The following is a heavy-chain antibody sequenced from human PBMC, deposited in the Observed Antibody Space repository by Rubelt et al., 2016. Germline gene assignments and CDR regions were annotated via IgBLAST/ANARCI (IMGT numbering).Heavy chain of an antibody. CDR1: GGSVGSSTYY. Sequence: QLQLQESGPGLVKPSETLSLTCTVSGGSVGSSTYYWGWIRQPPGKGLEWIGKVDHGGSTNYNPSLKSRVTMSVDTSKNQLSRRLSSLTAADTAVYYWAREFWFGDRPHFDYWGQGTLVTVSS. CDR3: AREFWFGDRPHFDY. V-gene: IGHV4-39*07. J-gene: IGHJ4*02. D-gene: IGHD3-10*01. CDR2: VDHGGST.